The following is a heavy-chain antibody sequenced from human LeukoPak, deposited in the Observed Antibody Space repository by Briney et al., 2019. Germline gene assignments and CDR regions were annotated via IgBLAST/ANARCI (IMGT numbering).Heavy chain of an antibody. CDR3: ARDCRRVGATGGSDY. V-gene: IGHV1-18*01. J-gene: IGHJ4*02. Sequence: GASVKVSCKASGYTFTSYGISWVRQAPGQGLEWMGWISAYNGNTNYAQKLQGRVTMTTDTSTSTAYMELRSLRSDDTAVYYCARDCRRVGATGGSDYWGQGTLVTVSS. CDR2: ISAYNGNT. D-gene: IGHD1-26*01. CDR1: GYTFTSYG.